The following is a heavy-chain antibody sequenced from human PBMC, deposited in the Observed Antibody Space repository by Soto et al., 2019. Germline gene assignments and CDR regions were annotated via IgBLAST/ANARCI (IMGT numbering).Heavy chain of an antibody. V-gene: IGHV1-8*01. Sequence: QVQLVQSGAEVKKPGASVKVSCKASGYTFTSYDINWVRQATGQGLEWMGWMNPNSGNTGYAQKFQGRVTMTRNTSISTAYMELSSLRSEDTAVYYCARAALLYSYGLGNWFDPWGQGTLVTVSS. CDR3: ARAALLYSYGLGNWFDP. CDR1: GYTFTSYD. J-gene: IGHJ5*02. CDR2: MNPNSGNT. D-gene: IGHD5-18*01.